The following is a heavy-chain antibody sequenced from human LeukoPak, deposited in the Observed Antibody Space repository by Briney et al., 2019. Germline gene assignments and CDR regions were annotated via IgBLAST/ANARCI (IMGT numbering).Heavy chain of an antibody. V-gene: IGHV4-34*01. Sequence: SETLSLTCAVYGGSFSGYYWSWIRQPPGKGLEWIGEINHSGSTNYNPSLKSRVTISVDTSKNQFSLKLSSVAAADTAVYYCARVNSSSSLDYWGQGTLVTVSS. CDR1: GGSFSGYY. CDR2: INHSGST. J-gene: IGHJ4*02. CDR3: ARVNSSSSLDY. D-gene: IGHD6-6*01.